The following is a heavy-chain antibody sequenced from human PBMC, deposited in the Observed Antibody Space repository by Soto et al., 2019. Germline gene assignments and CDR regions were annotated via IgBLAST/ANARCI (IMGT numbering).Heavy chain of an antibody. J-gene: IGHJ6*02. Sequence: GASVKVSCTDSGYTFTSYGISWVRQAPGQGLEWMGWISAYNGNTNYAQKLQGRVTMTTDTSTSTAYMELRSLRSDDTAVYYCARWSSVVAGFLVTYYGMDVWGQGTTVTVSS. CDR1: GYTFTSYG. D-gene: IGHD6-19*01. CDR3: ARWSSVVAGFLVTYYGMDV. V-gene: IGHV1-18*01. CDR2: ISAYNGNT.